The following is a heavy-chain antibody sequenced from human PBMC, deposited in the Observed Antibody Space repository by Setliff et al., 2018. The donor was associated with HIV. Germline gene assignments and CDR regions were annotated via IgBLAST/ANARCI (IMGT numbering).Heavy chain of an antibody. J-gene: IGHJ4*02. Sequence: ETLSLTCTVSGFTYNNYWMHWVRQAPGEGLVWVSRIDEHGTITNYADSVKGRFTISRDNAKNTLYLQMNSLRAEDTAVYFCARDLGGKGGHWGQGILVTVSS. V-gene: IGHV3-74*01. CDR3: ARDLGGKGGH. D-gene: IGHD1-1*01. CDR2: IDEHGTIT. CDR1: GFTYNNYW.